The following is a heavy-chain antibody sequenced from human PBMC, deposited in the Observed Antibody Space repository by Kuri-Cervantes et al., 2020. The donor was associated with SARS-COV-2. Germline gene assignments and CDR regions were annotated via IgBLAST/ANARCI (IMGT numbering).Heavy chain of an antibody. J-gene: IGHJ6*02. V-gene: IGHV3-30*18. CDR3: AKEGRVPAARYYYYGMDV. D-gene: IGHD2-2*01. Sequence: GESLKISCAASGFTFSSYGMHWVRQAPGKGLEWVAVISYDGSNKYYADSVKGRFTISRDNSKNTLYLQMNSLRAEDTAVYYCAKEGRVPAARYYYYGMDVWGQGTTVTVSS. CDR2: ISYDGSNK. CDR1: GFTFSSYG.